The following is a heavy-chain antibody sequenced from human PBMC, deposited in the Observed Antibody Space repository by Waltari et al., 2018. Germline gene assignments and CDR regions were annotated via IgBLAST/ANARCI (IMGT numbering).Heavy chain of an antibody. V-gene: IGHV4-38-2*01. J-gene: IGHJ4*03. Sequence: QVQLQESGPGMVKLSETLSLPSASFGYSISSGSSWAWIGQPPGKGLEWIGIIYQSGGTYYNPALKSRVTISGDTAKNQVSLKLSSVTAADTAVYYCARGGRYIAVAGDFDYWGQGTMVTVSS. CDR2: IYQSGGT. D-gene: IGHD6-19*01. CDR3: ARGGRYIAVAGDFDY. CDR1: GYSISSGSS.